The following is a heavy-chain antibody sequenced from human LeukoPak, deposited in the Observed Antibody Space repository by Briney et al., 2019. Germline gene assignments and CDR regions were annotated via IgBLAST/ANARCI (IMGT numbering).Heavy chain of an antibody. J-gene: IGHJ4*02. D-gene: IGHD3-16*02. CDR2: IYYSGST. CDR1: GGSISSSSYY. V-gene: IGHV4-39*01. CDR3: ARGSLGGVIVYFDY. Sequence: PSETLSLTCTVSGGSISSSSYYWGWIRQPPGKGLEWIGSIYYSGSTYYNPSLKIRVTISVDTSKNQFSLKLSSVTAADTAVYYCARGSLGGVIVYFDYWGQGTLVTVSS.